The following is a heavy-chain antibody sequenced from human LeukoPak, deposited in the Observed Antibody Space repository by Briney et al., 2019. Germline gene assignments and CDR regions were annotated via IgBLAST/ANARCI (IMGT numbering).Heavy chain of an antibody. D-gene: IGHD7-27*01. CDR2: INHSGST. V-gene: IGHV4-34*01. Sequence: SETLSLTCAVYGGSFSGYYWSWIRQPPGKGLEWIGEINHSGSTNYNPSLKSRVTISVDTSKNQFSLKLSSVTAADTAVYYCARDPLKLGGFDPWGQGTLVTVSS. CDR3: ARDPLKLGGFDP. CDR1: GGSFSGYY. J-gene: IGHJ5*02.